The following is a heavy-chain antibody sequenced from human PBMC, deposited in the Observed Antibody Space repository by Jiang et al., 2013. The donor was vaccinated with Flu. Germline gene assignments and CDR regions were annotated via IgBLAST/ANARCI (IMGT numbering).Heavy chain of an antibody. D-gene: IGHD2-15*01. V-gene: IGHV2-5*02. CDR3: AHRKEYCSGGSCYPGPFDY. CDR2: IYWDDDK. Sequence: KPTQTLTLTCTFSEFSLSTSGVGVGWIRQPPGKALEWLALIYWDDDKRYSPSLKSRLTITKDTSKNQVVLTMTNMDPVDTATYYCAHRKEYCSGGSCYPGPFDYWGQGTLVTVSS. CDR1: EFSLSTSGVG. J-gene: IGHJ4*02.